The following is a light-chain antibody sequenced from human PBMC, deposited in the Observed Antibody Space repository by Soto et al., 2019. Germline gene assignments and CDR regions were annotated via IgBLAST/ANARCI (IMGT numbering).Light chain of an antibody. CDR1: QSVSSY. CDR2: DAS. CDR3: QQRRYGHVT. Sequence: EIVLTQSPAILSMSPGERATLSCRASQSVSSYFAWYQQKPGQAPRLLIYDASNRATGVPARFSGSGSGTDFTLTISSLEPEDFAVYYCQQRRYGHVTFGQGTKVDIK. J-gene: IGKJ1*01. V-gene: IGKV3-11*01.